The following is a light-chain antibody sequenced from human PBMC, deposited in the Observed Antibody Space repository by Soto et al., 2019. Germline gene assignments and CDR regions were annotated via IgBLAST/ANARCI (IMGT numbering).Light chain of an antibody. CDR2: LEGSGSY. Sequence: QLVLTLSSSASASLGSSVKLTCTLSSGHSTYIIAWHQQQPGKAPRYLMKLEGSGSYNKGSGVPDRFSGSSSGADRYLTISHLQFEDEADYYCETWDINTHVVFGGGTKLTVL. CDR1: SGHSTYI. CDR3: ETWDINTHVV. V-gene: IGLV4-60*02. J-gene: IGLJ2*01.